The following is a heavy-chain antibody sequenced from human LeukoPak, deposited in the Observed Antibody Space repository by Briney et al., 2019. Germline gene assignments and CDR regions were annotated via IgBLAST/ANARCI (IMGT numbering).Heavy chain of an antibody. Sequence: GASVKVSCKGSGYTFTSYGMHWVRQAPGQRQEWMGWINAGNGNTKYSQKFQGRVTITRDTSASTAYMELSSLRSEDTAVYYCARSATGYSSSWYWGQGTLVTVSS. V-gene: IGHV1-3*01. CDR2: INAGNGNT. D-gene: IGHD6-13*01. CDR3: ARSATGYSSSWY. J-gene: IGHJ4*02. CDR1: GYTFTSYG.